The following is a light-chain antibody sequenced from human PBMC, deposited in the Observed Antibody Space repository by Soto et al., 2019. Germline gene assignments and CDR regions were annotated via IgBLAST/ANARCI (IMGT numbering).Light chain of an antibody. V-gene: IGLV2-14*01. CDR1: SSDVGGYNY. Sequence: QAVVTQPASVSGSPGQSITMSCTGTSSDVGGYNYVSWYQQHPGKAPKLMIYDVSNRPSGVSNRFSGSKSGNTASLTISGLQAEDEADYYCSSYTTSSTRVFGGGTKLTVL. CDR2: DVS. J-gene: IGLJ2*01. CDR3: SSYTTSSTRV.